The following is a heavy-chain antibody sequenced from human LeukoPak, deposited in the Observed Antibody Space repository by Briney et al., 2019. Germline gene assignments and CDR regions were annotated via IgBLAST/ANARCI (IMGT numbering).Heavy chain of an antibody. Sequence: GGSLRLSCVASGFTFSSYAMSWVRQAPGKGLEWVSTINGSGDSTYYADSLKGRFTISRDNAKNTPYLQLNSLRAEDTAVYYCARGFPYCSAGSCYYGLDVWGQGTTVTVSS. V-gene: IGHV3-23*01. J-gene: IGHJ6*02. CDR3: ARGFPYCSAGSCYYGLDV. CDR1: GFTFSSYA. D-gene: IGHD2-15*01. CDR2: INGSGDST.